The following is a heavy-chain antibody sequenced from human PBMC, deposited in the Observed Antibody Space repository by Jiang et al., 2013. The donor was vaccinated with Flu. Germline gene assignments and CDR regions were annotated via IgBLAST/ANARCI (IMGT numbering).Heavy chain of an antibody. Sequence: QLLESGGGWVRPGRSLRLSCAASGFPFSFFGMHWVRQAPGKGLEWVSLLSYDGSDEYYADSVKGRFTISRDNSKNTLYLQMNSLTAEDTGVYYCAKDLSPSTYGDYIGSAFDIWGQGTMVTVSS. V-gene: IGHV3-30*18. J-gene: IGHJ3*02. CDR3: AKDLSPSTYGDYIGSAFDI. CDR1: GFPFSFFG. CDR2: LSYDGSDE. D-gene: IGHD4-17*01.